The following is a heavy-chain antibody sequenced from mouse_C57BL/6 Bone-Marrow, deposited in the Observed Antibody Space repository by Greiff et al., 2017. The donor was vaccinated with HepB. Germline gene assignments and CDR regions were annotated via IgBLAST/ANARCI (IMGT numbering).Heavy chain of an antibody. CDR2: IDPEDGDT. V-gene: IGHV14-1*01. CDR3: ARYAMDY. J-gene: IGHJ4*01. CDR1: GFNIKDYY. Sequence: EVQLQQSGAELVRPGASVKLSCTASGFNIKDYYMHWVKQRPEQGLEWIGRIDPEDGDTEYAPKFQGKATLTVDKPSSTAYMQLSSLTSEDSAVYYCARYAMDYWGQGTSVTVSS.